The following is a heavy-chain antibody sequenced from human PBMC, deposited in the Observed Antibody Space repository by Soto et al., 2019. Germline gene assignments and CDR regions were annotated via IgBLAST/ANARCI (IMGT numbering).Heavy chain of an antibody. CDR1: GDSMSTVDYF. J-gene: IGHJ5*01. D-gene: IGHD2-15*01. CDR2: IYKSTTT. V-gene: IGHV4-30-4*01. Sequence: QVHLLESGPGLVKPSQTLSLTCSVSGDSMSTVDYFWAWIRQPPGQALEYIGYIYKSTTTYYNPSFESRVAISLDTSKSQFSLNVTSVTAADTAVYFCARGRYCLTGRCFPNWFDSWGQGTLVTVSS. CDR3: ARGRYCLTGRCFPNWFDS.